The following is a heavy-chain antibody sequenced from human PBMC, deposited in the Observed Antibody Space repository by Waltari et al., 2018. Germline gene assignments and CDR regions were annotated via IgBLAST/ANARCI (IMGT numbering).Heavy chain of an antibody. Sequence: EVQLLESGGGLVQPGGSLRLSCAASGFTFSSYAMSWVRQAPGKGLEWVSVIYSGGSTYYADAVKGRFTISRDNSKNTLYLQMNSLRAEDTAVYYCHRFGELSPFRYYYYMDVWGKGTTVTVSS. D-gene: IGHD3-10*01. V-gene: IGHV3-23*03. CDR1: GFTFSSYA. J-gene: IGHJ6*03. CDR2: IYSGGST. CDR3: HRFGELSPFRYYYYMDV.